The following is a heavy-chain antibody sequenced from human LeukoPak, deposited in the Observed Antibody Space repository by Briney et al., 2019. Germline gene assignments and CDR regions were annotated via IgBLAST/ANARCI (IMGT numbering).Heavy chain of an antibody. V-gene: IGHV1-2*02. Sequence: ASVKVSCKASGYTFTGYYMHWVRQAPGQGLQWMGWIDPNSGGTNYAQKFQGRVTMTRDTSISTAYMVLNRLRSDDTAVYYCAREYYYGSGNYYNRIDYWGQGTLVTVSS. CDR1: GYTFTGYY. J-gene: IGHJ4*02. CDR2: IDPNSGGT. D-gene: IGHD3-10*01. CDR3: AREYYYGSGNYYNRIDY.